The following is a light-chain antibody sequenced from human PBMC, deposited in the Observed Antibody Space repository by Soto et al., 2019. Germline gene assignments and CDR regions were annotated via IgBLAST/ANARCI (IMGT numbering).Light chain of an antibody. J-gene: IGLJ3*02. CDR1: RSNIGAGYD. V-gene: IGLV1-40*01. Sequence: QSVLTQPPSVSGAPGQRVTISCTGSRSNIGAGYDVHWYQQLPGTAPKLLIYGNSNRPSGVPDRFSGSKSGTSASLAITGLHAEYEADYYCQSYDISLSGWVFGGGTKLTVL. CDR3: QSYDISLSGWV. CDR2: GNS.